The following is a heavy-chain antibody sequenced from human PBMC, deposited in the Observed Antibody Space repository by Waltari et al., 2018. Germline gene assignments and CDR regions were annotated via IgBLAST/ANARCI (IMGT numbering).Heavy chain of an antibody. J-gene: IGHJ6*03. CDR3: ARAAKEEYDILTGYVHTYYYYYMDV. CDR1: GYTFTSYG. Sequence: QVQLVQSGAEVKKPGASVKVSCKASGYTFTSYGISWVRQAPGQGHEWMGWISAYNGNTNYAQKLQGRVTMTTDTSTSTAYMELRSLRSDDTAVYYCARAAKEEYDILTGYVHTYYYYYMDVWGKGTTVTISS. CDR2: ISAYNGNT. V-gene: IGHV1-18*01. D-gene: IGHD3-9*01.